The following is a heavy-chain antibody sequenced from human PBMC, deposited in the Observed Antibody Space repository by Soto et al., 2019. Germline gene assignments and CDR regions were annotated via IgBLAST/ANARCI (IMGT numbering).Heavy chain of an antibody. V-gene: IGHV4-31*03. CDR3: ARDPAEDWKGDAFDI. Sequence: SETLSLTCTVSGGSISSGGYYWSWIRQHPGKGLEWIGYIYYSGSTYYNPSLKSRVTISVDTSKNQFSLKLSSVTAADTAVYYCARDPAEDWKGDAFDIWGQGTMVTVSS. CDR1: GGSISSGGYY. D-gene: IGHD1-1*01. CDR2: IYYSGST. J-gene: IGHJ3*02.